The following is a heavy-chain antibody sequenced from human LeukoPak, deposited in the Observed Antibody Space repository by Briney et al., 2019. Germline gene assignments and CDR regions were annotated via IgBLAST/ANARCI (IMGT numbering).Heavy chain of an antibody. CDR1: GGSFSGYY. D-gene: IGHD4-23*01. J-gene: IGHJ4*02. Sequence: EPSETLSLTCAVYGGSFSGYYWSWIRQPPGKGLEWIGEINHSGSTNYNPSLKSRVTISVDTSKNQFSLKLSSVTAADTAVYYCARGRPHGNDYWGQGTLVTVSS. CDR2: INHSGST. CDR3: ARGRPHGNDY. V-gene: IGHV4-34*01.